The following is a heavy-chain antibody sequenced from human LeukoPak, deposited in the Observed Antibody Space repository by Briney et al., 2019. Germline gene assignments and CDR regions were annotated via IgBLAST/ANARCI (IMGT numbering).Heavy chain of an antibody. D-gene: IGHD3-22*01. CDR1: GVTFSSYA. Sequence: GGSLRLSCAASGVTFSSYAMDWGREAPGKGLEWVAVISYDGSNTYYADSVKGRFTVSRDNSNNTLSLQVNTLRPEDTAIYYCVRDYYYESGGYYSFDYWGQGTLVTVSS. CDR2: ISYDGSNT. J-gene: IGHJ4*02. V-gene: IGHV3-30*04. CDR3: VRDYYYESGGYYSFDY.